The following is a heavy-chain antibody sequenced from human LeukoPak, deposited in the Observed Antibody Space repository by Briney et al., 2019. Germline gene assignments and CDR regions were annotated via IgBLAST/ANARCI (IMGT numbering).Heavy chain of an antibody. CDR3: ARGSGYEDY. V-gene: IGHV3-23*01. J-gene: IGHJ4*02. D-gene: IGHD5-12*01. CDR1: GFTFSSYA. Sequence: GGSLRLSCAASGFTFSSYAMSWVRQAPGKGLEWVSAISGSGGSTYYADSVKGRFTISRDNAENSLYLQMNSLRAEDTAVYYCARGSGYEDYWGQGTLVTVSS. CDR2: ISGSGGST.